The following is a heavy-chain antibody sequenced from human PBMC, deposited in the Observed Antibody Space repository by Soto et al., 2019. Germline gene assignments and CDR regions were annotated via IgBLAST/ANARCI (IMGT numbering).Heavy chain of an antibody. J-gene: IGHJ4*02. Sequence: DSVKVSCKAYGYTFVDYDFNWVRQGAGQGLEWSGWMNPNTGNTAIAQKFQGRLTLTRDTSINTAYMVLTSLSSDDSAVYYGARGLSSYSDHCAQGTLVTVAS. CDR2: MNPNTGNT. V-gene: IGHV1-8*02. D-gene: IGHD3-10*01. CDR3: ARGLSSYSDH. CDR1: GYTFVDYD.